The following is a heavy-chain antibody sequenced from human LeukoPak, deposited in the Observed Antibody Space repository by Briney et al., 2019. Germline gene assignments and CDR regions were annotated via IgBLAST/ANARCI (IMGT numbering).Heavy chain of an antibody. CDR2: ISGSGTNT. D-gene: IGHD6-6*01. CDR1: GFTFSSYA. J-gene: IGHJ4*02. CDR3: AKVRAQYSSSHLDY. V-gene: IGHV3-23*01. Sequence: GGSLRLSCAASGFTFSSYAMVWVRQAPGKGLEWVSGISGSGTNTYYADSVKGRFTISRDNSKNTLYMQMNSLRAEDTAVYYCAKVRAQYSSSHLDYWGQGTLVTVSS.